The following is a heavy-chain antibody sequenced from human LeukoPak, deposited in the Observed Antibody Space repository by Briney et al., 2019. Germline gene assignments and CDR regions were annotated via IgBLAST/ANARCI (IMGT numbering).Heavy chain of an antibody. D-gene: IGHD1-26*01. CDR2: INPSGGST. J-gene: IGHJ4*02. V-gene: IGHV1-46*01. Sequence: ASVKVSCKASGYTFTSYYMHWVRQAPGQGLEWMGIINPSGGSTSYAQKFQGRVTMTEDTSTDTAYMELSSLRTEDTALYYCAKGSGDYWGQGTLVTVSS. CDR1: GYTFTSYY. CDR3: AKGSGDY.